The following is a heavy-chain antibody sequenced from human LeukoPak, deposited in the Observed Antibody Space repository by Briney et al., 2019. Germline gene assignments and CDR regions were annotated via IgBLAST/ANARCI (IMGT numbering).Heavy chain of an antibody. V-gene: IGHV4-39*01. CDR3: ARLQAALFDY. CDR1: GGSISSTSYY. CDR2: IYYSGST. J-gene: IGHJ4*02. Sequence: SETLSLTCTVSGGSISSTSYYWGWIRQPPGKGLEWIGSIYYSGSTYYNPSLKIRVTLSVDTSQNQFSLKLTSVTAADTAVYYCARLQAALFDYWGQGTLVTVSS. D-gene: IGHD2-15*01.